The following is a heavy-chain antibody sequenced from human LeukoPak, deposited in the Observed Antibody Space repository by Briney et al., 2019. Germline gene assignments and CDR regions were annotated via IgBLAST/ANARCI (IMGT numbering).Heavy chain of an antibody. CDR1: GYTFTCYY. CDR3: ARDYSRTSIDY. Sequence: ASVKVSCKASGYTFTCYYMHWVRQAPGQGLEWMGWINPNSGGTNYGQKFQGRVTMTSDTSISTAYMELSRLRSDDTAVYYCARDYSRTSIDYWGQETLVTVSS. V-gene: IGHV1-2*02. J-gene: IGHJ4*02. CDR2: INPNSGGT. D-gene: IGHD6-13*01.